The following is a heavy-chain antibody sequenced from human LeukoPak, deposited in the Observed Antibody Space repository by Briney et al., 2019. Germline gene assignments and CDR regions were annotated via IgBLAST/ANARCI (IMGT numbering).Heavy chain of an antibody. D-gene: IGHD3-3*01. CDR3: ARQRGAYDSRFDY. Sequence: GGSLRLSCAASGFTFDDYGMSWVRQAPGKGLEWVSYISTSGSTIYYADSVKGRFTISRHNAKNSLYLQMNSLRAEDTAVYYCARQRGAYDSRFDYWGQGTLVTVSS. CDR2: ISTSGSTI. J-gene: IGHJ4*02. V-gene: IGHV3-48*03. CDR1: GFTFDDYG.